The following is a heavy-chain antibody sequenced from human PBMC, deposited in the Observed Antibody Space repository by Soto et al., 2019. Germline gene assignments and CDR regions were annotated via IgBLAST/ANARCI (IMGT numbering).Heavy chain of an antibody. CDR2: ISAYNGNT. J-gene: IGHJ6*02. CDR3: ARDRVMSYSSSDFYYGMDV. CDR1: GYTFTSNG. Sequence: QVQLVQSGAEVKKPGASVKVSCKASGYTFTSNGISWVRQAPGQGLEWMGWISAYNGNTNYAQKLQGRVTMTTDTSTSTAYMELRSLRSDDTAVYYCARDRVMSYSSSDFYYGMDVWGQGTTVTVSS. D-gene: IGHD6-6*01. V-gene: IGHV1-18*04.